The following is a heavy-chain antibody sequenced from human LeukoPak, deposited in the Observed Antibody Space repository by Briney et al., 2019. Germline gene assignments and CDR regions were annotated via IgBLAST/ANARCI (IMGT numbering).Heavy chain of an antibody. CDR3: ARGRVHDFWSGYHNGAFDI. V-gene: IGHV3-53*01. D-gene: IGHD3-3*01. CDR2: IYSGGST. J-gene: IGHJ3*02. Sequence: GGSLRLSCAASGLTVSSNYMSWVRQAPGKGLEWVSVIYSGGSTYYADSVKGRFTISRDNSKNTLYLQMNSLRAEDTAVYYCARGRVHDFWSGYHNGAFDIWGQGTLVTVSS. CDR1: GLTVSSNY.